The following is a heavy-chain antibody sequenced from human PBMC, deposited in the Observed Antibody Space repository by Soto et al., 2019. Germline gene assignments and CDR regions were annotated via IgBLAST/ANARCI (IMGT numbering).Heavy chain of an antibody. J-gene: IGHJ3*02. V-gene: IGHV4-34*01. CDR1: NGSFTSYY. Sequence: QVQLQQWGAGLLKPSETLSLTCAVFNGSFTSYYWSWIRQSPGRGLEWIGEINHSGSNNYSPSLKSRVTISVDKSKMRFSLKLTSVTAADTAVYYCGRGRGFMSRNAFDIWGQGTMVTVSS. CDR2: INHSGSN. CDR3: GRGRGFMSRNAFDI.